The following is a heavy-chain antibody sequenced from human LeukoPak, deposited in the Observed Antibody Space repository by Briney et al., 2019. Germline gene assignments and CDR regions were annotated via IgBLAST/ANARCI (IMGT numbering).Heavy chain of an antibody. D-gene: IGHD3-22*01. CDR3: ARGYYYDSSGYFPFDY. CDR1: GFTFSSYS. Sequence: PGGSLRLSCAASGFTFSSYSMNWVRQAPGKGLEWVSSISSSSSCIYYADPVKGRFTISRDNAKNSLYLQMNSLRAEDTAVYYCARGYYYDSSGYFPFDYWGQGTLVTVSS. V-gene: IGHV3-21*01. CDR2: ISSSSSCI. J-gene: IGHJ4*02.